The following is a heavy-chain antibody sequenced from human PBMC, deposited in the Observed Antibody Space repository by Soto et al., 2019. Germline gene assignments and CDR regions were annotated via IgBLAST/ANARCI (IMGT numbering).Heavy chain of an antibody. J-gene: IGHJ4*02. V-gene: IGHV2-5*02. Sequence: ESGPTLVNPTQTLTLTCTFSGFSFSRNGVGVGWIRQPPGQALEWLAVIYWDDDKVYSPSLRSRLSITKDTSKNQVVLTMTNMDPVDTGTYYCAHIHPLDTSGYYFFEYWGQGTLVTVSS. CDR1: GFSFSRNGVG. CDR3: AHIHPLDTSGYYFFEY. CDR2: IYWDDDK. D-gene: IGHD3-22*01.